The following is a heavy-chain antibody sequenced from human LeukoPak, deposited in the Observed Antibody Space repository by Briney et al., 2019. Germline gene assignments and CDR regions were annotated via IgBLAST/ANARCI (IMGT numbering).Heavy chain of an antibody. J-gene: IGHJ4*02. D-gene: IGHD5-12*01. CDR3: ARGLSGYAWGY. CDR1: GFSVSSDY. Sequence: GGSLRLSCAASGFSVSSDYMIWVRQAPGKGLEWVSVICSGGGTYYADSVKGRFTISRDNSKNTVYLQMNSLRAEDTAVYYCARGLSGYAWGYWGQGTLVTVSS. V-gene: IGHV3-53*01. CDR2: ICSGGGT.